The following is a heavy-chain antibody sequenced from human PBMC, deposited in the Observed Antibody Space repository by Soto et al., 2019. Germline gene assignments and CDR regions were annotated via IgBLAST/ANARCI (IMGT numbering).Heavy chain of an antibody. Sequence: QLQLQESGPGLVKPSETLSLTCTVSGGSISSGRYYWGWIRQPPGKGLEWIGSIYYSGSTYSNPSLKSRGTTSVDASKNRFSLRLSSVTAADTAVYYCARHSDCSGGSCYSEYFAVGNWFDPWGQGTLVTVSS. CDR1: GGSISSGRYY. CDR2: IYYSGST. CDR3: ARHSDCSGGSCYSEYFAVGNWFDP. V-gene: IGHV4-39*01. D-gene: IGHD2-15*01. J-gene: IGHJ5*02.